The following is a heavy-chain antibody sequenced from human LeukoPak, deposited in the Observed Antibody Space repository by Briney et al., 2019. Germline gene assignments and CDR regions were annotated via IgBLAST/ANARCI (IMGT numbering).Heavy chain of an antibody. Sequence: PGRSLRLSCAASGFTFSSYGMHWVRQAPGKGLEWVAVISYDGSNKYYADSVKGRFTISRDNSKNTLYLQINSLRAEDTAVYYCAKDRAMIGEGFFDYWGQGTLVTVSS. D-gene: IGHD3-22*01. V-gene: IGHV3-30*18. CDR2: ISYDGSNK. CDR1: GFTFSSYG. CDR3: AKDRAMIGEGFFDY. J-gene: IGHJ4*02.